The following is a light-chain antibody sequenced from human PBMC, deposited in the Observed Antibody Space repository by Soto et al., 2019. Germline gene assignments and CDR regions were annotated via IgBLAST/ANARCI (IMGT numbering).Light chain of an antibody. Sequence: EVVMTQSPATLSLSPGERATLSCRASQSISTLLAWYQQKPGQAPRLLIYGASTRATGLPARFRGSGSGTEFTLTLSSLQSEDFAVYYCQQYNNLPITFGGGTNVEI. CDR1: QSISTL. CDR3: QQYNNLPIT. V-gene: IGKV3-15*01. J-gene: IGKJ4*01. CDR2: GAS.